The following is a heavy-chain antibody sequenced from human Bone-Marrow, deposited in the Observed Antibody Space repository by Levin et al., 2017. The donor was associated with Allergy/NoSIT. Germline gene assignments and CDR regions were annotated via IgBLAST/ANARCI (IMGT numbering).Heavy chain of an antibody. CDR2: INPNGGST. CDR3: ARVPPNYYDRSGYYFDAFDI. Sequence: GESLKISCKASGYTFINYYLHWVRQAPGQGLEWMGIINPNGGSTSYAQKFQGRVAMTWDTSTSTFYMELSSLRSEDTAVYYCARVPPNYYDRSGYYFDAFDIWGQGTMVTVSP. V-gene: IGHV1-46*01. D-gene: IGHD3-22*01. CDR1: GYTFINYY. J-gene: IGHJ3*02.